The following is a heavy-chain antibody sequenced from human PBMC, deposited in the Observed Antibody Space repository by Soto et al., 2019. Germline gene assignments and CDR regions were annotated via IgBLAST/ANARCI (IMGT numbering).Heavy chain of an antibody. Sequence: PGGSLRLSCAASGFTFSSYAMSWVRQAPGKGLEWVSAISGSGGSTYYADSVKGRFTISRDNSKNTLYLQMNSLRAEDTAVYYCANFDDHRYYDILTGYCYLDYWGQGTLVTVSS. CDR1: GFTFSSYA. J-gene: IGHJ4*02. CDR2: ISGSGGST. D-gene: IGHD3-9*01. CDR3: ANFDDHRYYDILTGYCYLDY. V-gene: IGHV3-23*01.